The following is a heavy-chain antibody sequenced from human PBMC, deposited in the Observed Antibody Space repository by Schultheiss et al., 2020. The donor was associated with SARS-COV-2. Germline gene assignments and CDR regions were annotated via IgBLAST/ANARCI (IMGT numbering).Heavy chain of an antibody. V-gene: IGHV4-61*02. Sequence: LRLSCTVSGGSISSGSYYWSWIRQPAGKGLEWIGRIYTSGSTNYNPSLKSRVTISVDTSKNQFSLKLSSVTAADTAVYYCARHGSAAIRQGWFDPWGQGTLVTVSS. J-gene: IGHJ5*02. D-gene: IGHD2-2*01. CDR1: GGSISSGSYY. CDR2: IYTSGST. CDR3: ARHGSAAIRQGWFDP.